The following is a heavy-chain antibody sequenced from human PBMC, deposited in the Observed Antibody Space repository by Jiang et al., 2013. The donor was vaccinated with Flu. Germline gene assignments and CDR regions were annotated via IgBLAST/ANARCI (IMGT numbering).Heavy chain of an antibody. D-gene: IGHD1-26*01. J-gene: IGHJ4*02. CDR2: IYYSGST. V-gene: IGHV4-39*01. CDR3: ARHTVSPRVGAIDY. CDR1: GGSISSSSYY. Sequence: LLKPSETLSLTCTVSGGSISSSSYYWGWIRQPPGKGLEWIGSIYYSGSTYYNPSLKSRVTISVDTSKNQFSLKLSSVTAADTAVYYCARHTVSPRVGAIDYWGQGTLVTVSS.